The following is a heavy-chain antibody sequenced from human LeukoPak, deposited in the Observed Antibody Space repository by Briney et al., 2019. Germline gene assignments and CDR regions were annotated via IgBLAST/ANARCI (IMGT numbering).Heavy chain of an antibody. CDR3: ARGPYYYDFDY. D-gene: IGHD3-10*01. CDR2: IYHSGST. Sequence: SETLSLTCTVSGYSISSGYYWGWIRQPPGKGLEWIGSIYHSGSTYYNPSLKSRVTISVDTSKNQFSLKLSSVTAADTAVYYCARGPYYYDFDYWGQGTLVTVSS. J-gene: IGHJ4*02. CDR1: GYSISSGYY. V-gene: IGHV4-38-2*02.